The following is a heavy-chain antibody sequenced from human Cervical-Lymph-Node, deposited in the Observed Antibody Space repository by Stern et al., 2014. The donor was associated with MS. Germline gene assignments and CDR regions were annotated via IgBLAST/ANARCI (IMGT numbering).Heavy chain of an antibody. CDR2: ISWNSGTI. J-gene: IGHJ4*02. D-gene: IGHD1-14*01. V-gene: IGHV3-9*01. CDR3: ARDITGSSAYFAY. Sequence: EVQLEESGGDLVPPGRSLRLSCAAFGFTFDDYSMHWVRQAPGKGLEWVAGISWNSGTIGYAESVKGRFTTSRDNSYSSPYLEMNSLRPEDTALYCCARDITGSSAYFAYWGQGTLVTVSS. CDR1: GFTFDDYS.